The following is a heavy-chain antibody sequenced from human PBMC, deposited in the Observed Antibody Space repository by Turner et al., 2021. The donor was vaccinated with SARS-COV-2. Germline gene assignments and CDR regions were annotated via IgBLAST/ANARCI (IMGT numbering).Heavy chain of an antibody. CDR2: LSGMGGST. D-gene: IGHD4-17*01. CDR1: VFTFSSYA. V-gene: IGHV3-23*01. CDR3: AKVPPYGDYFDY. J-gene: IGHJ4*02. Sequence: EVQLLESGGGLVQPGGSLRLSCAASVFTFSSYAMSWVRQAPEKGLEWVSALSGMGGSTYYADSVKCRFTISRDTSKNTLYLQMNSLRAEDTAVYYCAKVPPYGDYFDYCGQGTLVTFSS.